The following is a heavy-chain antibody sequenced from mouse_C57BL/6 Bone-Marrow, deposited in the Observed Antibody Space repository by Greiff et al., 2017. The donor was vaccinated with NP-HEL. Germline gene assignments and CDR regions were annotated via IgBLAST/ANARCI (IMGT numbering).Heavy chain of an antibody. Sequence: QVQLKQPGAELVKPGASVKLSCKASGYTFTSYWMHWVKQRPGQGLEWIGMIHPNSGSTNYNQKFKGKSTLTVDKSSSTAYMQLSSLTSEDSAVYYCARTYGSSLWYFDVWGTGTTVTVSS. CDR1: GYTFTSYW. V-gene: IGHV1-64*01. J-gene: IGHJ1*03. CDR2: IHPNSGST. CDR3: ARTYGSSLWYFDV. D-gene: IGHD1-1*01.